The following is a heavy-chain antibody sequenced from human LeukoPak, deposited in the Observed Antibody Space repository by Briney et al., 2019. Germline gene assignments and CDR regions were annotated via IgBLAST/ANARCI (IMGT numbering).Heavy chain of an antibody. J-gene: IGHJ6*03. V-gene: IGHV1-69*05. CDR1: GGTFNSYA. CDR2: IMPLFGIA. CDR3: ASGSLGDGYGVGDYYQYMDV. D-gene: IGHD5-24*01. Sequence: GSSVKVSCKASGGTFNSYAISWVRQAPGQGLEWMGGIMPLFGIANYAHEFQGRVTFTTDESASTAYMEVSSLRSEDTAVYYCASGSLGDGYGVGDYYQYMDVWGKGTTVTVSS.